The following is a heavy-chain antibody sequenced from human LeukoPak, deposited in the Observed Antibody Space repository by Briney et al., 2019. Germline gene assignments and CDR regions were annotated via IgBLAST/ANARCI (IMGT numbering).Heavy chain of an antibody. CDR1: GYSFTNYW. CDR3: ARHKGFSSAWYADY. D-gene: IGHD6-19*01. Sequence: GESLKISCQGSGYSFTNYWSGWVRQMPGKGLECMGITYPGDSDTRYSQSFQGQVTISADKSISTAYLQWSSLKASDTAIYYCARHKGFSSAWYADYWGQGTLVTVAS. J-gene: IGHJ4*02. CDR2: TYPGDSDT. V-gene: IGHV5-51*01.